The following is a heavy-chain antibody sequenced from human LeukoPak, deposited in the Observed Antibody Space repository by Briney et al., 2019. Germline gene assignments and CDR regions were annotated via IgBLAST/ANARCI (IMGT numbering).Heavy chain of an antibody. CDR2: IYYSGST. CDR3: ARERRDGYKVYFDY. J-gene: IGHJ4*02. Sequence: SETLSLTCTVSGDSISSSSYYWGWIRQPPGKGLEWIGSIYYSGSTYYNPSLKSRVTISVDTSKNQFSLKLSSVTAADTAVYYCARERRDGYKVYFDYWGQGTLVTVSS. D-gene: IGHD5-24*01. V-gene: IGHV4-39*02. CDR1: GDSISSSSYY.